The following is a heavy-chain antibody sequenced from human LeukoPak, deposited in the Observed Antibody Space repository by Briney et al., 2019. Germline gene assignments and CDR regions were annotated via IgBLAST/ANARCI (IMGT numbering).Heavy chain of an antibody. D-gene: IGHD4-11*01. CDR2: ISGDGTTT. J-gene: IGHJ5*02. CDR1: GFTFSNYY. CDR3: ARDNSPGWFGP. Sequence: GGSLRLSCATSGFTFSNYYMHWVRQAPGKGLVWVSRISGDGTTTAYADSVKGRFAISRDNAKNTLYLQMNSLRAEDTAVYYCARDNSPGWFGPWGQGTLVTVSS. V-gene: IGHV3-74*01.